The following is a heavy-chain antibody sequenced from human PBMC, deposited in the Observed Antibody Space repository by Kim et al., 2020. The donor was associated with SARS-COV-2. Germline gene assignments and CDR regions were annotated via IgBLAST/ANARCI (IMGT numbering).Heavy chain of an antibody. CDR2: IWYDGSNK. J-gene: IGHJ6*02. Sequence: GGSLRLSCAASGFTFSSYGMHWVRQAPGKGLEWVAVIWYDGSNKYYADSVKGRFTISRDNSKNTLYLQMNSLRAEDTAVYYCARGATRGVIITDYYYGMDVWGQGTTVTVSS. CDR3: ARGATRGVIITDYYYGMDV. CDR1: GFTFSSYG. D-gene: IGHD3-10*01. V-gene: IGHV3-33*01.